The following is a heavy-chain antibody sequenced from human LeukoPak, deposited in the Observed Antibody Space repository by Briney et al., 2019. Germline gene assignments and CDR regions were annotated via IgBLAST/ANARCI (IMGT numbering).Heavy chain of an antibody. Sequence: SVKVSCEASGGTFSGYAISWVRPAPGQGGERMGSIIPIFVIANYPHKFQGRVTITADKSTSTAYTEQSSLRSEETAVYYCAREAPPSYGSGSYSSYFDYWGQGTLVTVSS. CDR3: AREAPPSYGSGSYSSYFDY. CDR1: GGTFSGYA. CDR2: IIPIFVIA. V-gene: IGHV1-69*04. D-gene: IGHD3-10*01. J-gene: IGHJ4*02.